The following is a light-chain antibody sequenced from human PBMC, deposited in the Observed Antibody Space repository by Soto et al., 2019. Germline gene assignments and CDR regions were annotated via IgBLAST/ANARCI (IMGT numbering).Light chain of an antibody. J-gene: IGKJ5*01. CDR2: GSS. V-gene: IGKV3-11*01. CDR3: HQRSDWPIT. CDR1: QSVSRF. Sequence: EIVLTQSPATLSLSPGERATLSCRASQSVSRFFAWYQQRPGQAPRLLIYGSSNRATGIPARFSGSGSGTDFTLTISSLASEDSAVYYCHQRSDWPITFGQGTRLEIK.